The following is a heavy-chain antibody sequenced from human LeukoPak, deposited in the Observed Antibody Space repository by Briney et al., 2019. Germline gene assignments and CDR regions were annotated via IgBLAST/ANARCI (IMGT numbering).Heavy chain of an antibody. V-gene: IGHV3-21*01. D-gene: IGHD4-17*01. CDR2: VSLGSSYI. J-gene: IGHJ5*02. CDR3: ARASTEYAVTDGFDT. Sequence: GGSLRLSCAASGFTFRDYTMNWVRQSPGKGLQWVSYVSLGSSYISYADSLKGRFTISRDDAKSSVYLEMTSLRAEDTAVYYCARASTEYAVTDGFDTWGPGTLVTVSS. CDR1: GFTFRDYT.